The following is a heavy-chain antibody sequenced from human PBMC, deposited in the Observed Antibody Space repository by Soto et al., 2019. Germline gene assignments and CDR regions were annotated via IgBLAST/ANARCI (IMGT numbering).Heavy chain of an antibody. Sequence: SETLSLTCAVYGGSFSGYYWSWIRQPPGKGLEWIGEINHSGSTNYNPSLKSRVNISVDTSKNQFSMKLSSVTAADTAVYYCARAELRRVTNYFDYWGQGTLVTVSS. CDR1: GGSFSGYY. D-gene: IGHD1-26*01. J-gene: IGHJ4*02. CDR2: INHSGST. V-gene: IGHV4-34*01. CDR3: ARAELRRVTNYFDY.